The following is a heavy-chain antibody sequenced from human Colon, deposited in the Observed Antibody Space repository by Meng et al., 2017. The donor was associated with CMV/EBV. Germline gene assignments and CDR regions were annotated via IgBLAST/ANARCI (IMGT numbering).Heavy chain of an antibody. CDR1: GFSVRGYY. CDR3: ARDVWRAGVYAMDV. J-gene: IGHJ6*02. D-gene: IGHD2/OR15-2a*01. V-gene: IGHV3-53*01. CDR2: VNSGGVT. Sequence: GSLRLSWAVSGFSVRGYYLTWVRQAPGKGLEYVSVVNSGGVTFYAESVKDRFTISRDSSKNTLYLQMNSLRAEDTAVYYCARDVWRAGVYAMDVWGQGITVTVSS.